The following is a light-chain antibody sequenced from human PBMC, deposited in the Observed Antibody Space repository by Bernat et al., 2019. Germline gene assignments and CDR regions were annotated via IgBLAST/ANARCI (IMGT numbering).Light chain of an antibody. J-gene: IGLJ2*01. CDR2: DVS. V-gene: IGLV2-14*03. Sequence: QSALTQPASVSGSPGQSITISCTGTSSDVGGYDYVSWYQQHPGKAPKLMIYDVSNRPSGVSNRFSGSKSGNTASLTISGLQAEDEADYSCSSYTNSGTLVFGGGTKLTVL. CDR1: SSDVGGYDY. CDR3: SSYTNSGTLV.